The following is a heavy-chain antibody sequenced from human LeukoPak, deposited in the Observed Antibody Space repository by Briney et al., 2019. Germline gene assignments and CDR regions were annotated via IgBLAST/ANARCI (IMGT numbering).Heavy chain of an antibody. CDR1: GVSLSSHG. J-gene: IGHJ4*02. CDR3: ARDRGNDYFDS. Sequence: GGSLRLSCVVSGVSLSSHGMHWVRQAPGKGLEWLTFTWSDGRSEYYADTVKGRFTVSRDNSKNTVYLQINSLRVEDTAVYYCARDRGNDYFDSWGQGTLVTVSS. V-gene: IGHV3-33*01. CDR2: TWSDGRSE.